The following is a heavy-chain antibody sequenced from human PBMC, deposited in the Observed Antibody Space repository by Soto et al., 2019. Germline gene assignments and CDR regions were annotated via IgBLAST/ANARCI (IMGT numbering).Heavy chain of an antibody. J-gene: IGHJ3*02. CDR2: IYYSGST. CDR1: GSSNSRGGYY. V-gene: IGHV4-31*03. D-gene: IGHD2-2*01. CDR3: ARVSAWWDIVVVPAANAFDI. Sequence: TQSRTCTVSGSSNSRGGYYWSWIRQHPGKGLEWIGYIYYSGSTYYNPSLKSRVTISVDTSKNQFSLKLSSVTAADTAVYYCARVSAWWDIVVVPAANAFDIWGQGTMVT.